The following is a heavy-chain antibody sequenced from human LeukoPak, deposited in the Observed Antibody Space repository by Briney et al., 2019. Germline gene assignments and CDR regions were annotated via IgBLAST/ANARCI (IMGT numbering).Heavy chain of an antibody. J-gene: IGHJ4*02. CDR3: AREVTGSFDY. Sequence: GGSLRLSCAASGFTFSHYGMHWVRQAPGRGLEWVAVISYDGSNKHYADSVKGRFTISRDNSKNTMYLQMNSLRAEDTAVYYCAREVTGSFDYWGQGTLVTVSS. V-gene: IGHV3-30*03. CDR2: ISYDGSNK. D-gene: IGHD3-9*01. CDR1: GFTFSHYG.